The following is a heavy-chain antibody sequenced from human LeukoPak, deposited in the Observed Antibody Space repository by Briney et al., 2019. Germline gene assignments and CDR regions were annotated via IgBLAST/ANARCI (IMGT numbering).Heavy chain of an antibody. CDR2: ISYDGSNK. D-gene: IGHD5-18*01. Sequence: GGSLRLSCAASGFTFSSYAMHWVRQAPGKGLEWVAVISYDGSNKYYADSVKGRFTISRDNSKNTLYLQMNSLRAEDTAVYYWARVQGRYSYGSGFDYRGQGTLVTVSS. V-gene: IGHV3-30*04. J-gene: IGHJ4*02. CDR3: ARVQGRYSYGSGFDY. CDR1: GFTFSSYA.